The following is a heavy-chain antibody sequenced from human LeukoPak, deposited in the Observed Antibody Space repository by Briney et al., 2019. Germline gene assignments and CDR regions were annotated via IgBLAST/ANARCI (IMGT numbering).Heavy chain of an antibody. CDR1: GSNFTSYW. CDR2: IYTGDSDT. CDR3: ASSDSSSWPSSFDY. D-gene: IGHD6-13*01. V-gene: IGHV5-51*01. Sequence: GGSLEISCQGSGSNFTSYWIGWVRRLPGKGLGWMGIIYTGDSDTRYIPFFQGQVTISADKSISTAYLQWSSLKASDTAMYYCASSDSSSWPSSFDYCGQGTLVTVSS. J-gene: IGHJ4*02.